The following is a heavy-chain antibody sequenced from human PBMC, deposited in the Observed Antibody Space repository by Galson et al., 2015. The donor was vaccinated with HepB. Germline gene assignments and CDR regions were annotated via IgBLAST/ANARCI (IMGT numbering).Heavy chain of an antibody. J-gene: IGHJ4*02. V-gene: IGHV3-30-3*01. CDR2: ISYDGSNK. CDR1: GFTFSSYA. D-gene: IGHD1-26*01. Sequence: SLRLFCAASGFTFSSYAMHWVRQAPGKGLEWVAVISYDGSNKYYADSVKGRFTISRDNSKNTLYLQMNSLRAEDTAVYYCARGGATDYWGQGTLVTVSS. CDR3: ARGGATDY.